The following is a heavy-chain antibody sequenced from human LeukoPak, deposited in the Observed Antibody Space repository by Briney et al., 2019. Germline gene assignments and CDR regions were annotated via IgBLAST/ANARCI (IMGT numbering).Heavy chain of an antibody. CDR3: ASLYSSSWDGYFDY. V-gene: IGHV4-59*01. CDR2: IYYSGST. J-gene: IGHJ4*02. CDR1: GGSISSYY. Sequence: SSETLSLTCTVSGGSISSYYWSWIRQPPGKGLEWIGYIYYSGSTNYNPSLKSRVTISVDTSKNQFSLKLSPVTAADTAVYYCASLYSSSWDGYFDYWGQGTLVTVSS. D-gene: IGHD6-13*01.